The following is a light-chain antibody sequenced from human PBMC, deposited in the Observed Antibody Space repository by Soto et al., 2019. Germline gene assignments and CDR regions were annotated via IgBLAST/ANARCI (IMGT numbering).Light chain of an antibody. V-gene: IGKV3-11*01. Sequence: EIVLTQSPATLSLSPGERATLSCRASQRVSSYLAWYQQKPGQAPRLLIYDASNRASNIPARFSGSGSGSVSQLTIKSLDLEDFAVYYWQQCSTWAPAFTFGHVNKLDIK. CDR2: DAS. J-gene: IGKJ3*01. CDR3: QQCSTWAPAFT. CDR1: QRVSSY.